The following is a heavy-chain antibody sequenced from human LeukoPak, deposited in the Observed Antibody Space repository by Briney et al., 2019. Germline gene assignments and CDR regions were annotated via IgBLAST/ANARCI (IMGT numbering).Heavy chain of an antibody. V-gene: IGHV4-4*07. CDR3: ASSWNYYYYGMDV. CDR2: IYTSGST. Sequence: SETLSLTCTASGGSISSYYWSWIRQPAGKGLEWIGRIYTSGSTNYNPSRKSRVTMSVDTSKNQFSLKLSSVTAADTAVYYCASSWNYYYYGMDVWGQGTTVTVSS. D-gene: IGHD6-13*01. J-gene: IGHJ6*02. CDR1: GGSISSYY.